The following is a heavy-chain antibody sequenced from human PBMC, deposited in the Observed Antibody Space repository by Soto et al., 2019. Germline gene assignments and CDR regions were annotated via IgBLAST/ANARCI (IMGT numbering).Heavy chain of an antibody. CDR2: IYYSGST. Sequence: QVQLQESGPGLVKPSQTLSLTCTVSGGSISSGGYYWSWIGKHPGKGLEGIGYIYYSGSTYYNPSLKSRVTISVDTSKNQFSLKLSSVTAADTAVYYCARTTVTKGAGYYYGMDVWGQGTTVTVSS. J-gene: IGHJ6*02. D-gene: IGHD4-17*01. CDR3: ARTTVTKGAGYYYGMDV. V-gene: IGHV4-31*03. CDR1: GGSISSGGYY.